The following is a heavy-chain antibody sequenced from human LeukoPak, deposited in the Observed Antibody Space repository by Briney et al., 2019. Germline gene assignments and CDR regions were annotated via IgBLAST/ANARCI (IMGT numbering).Heavy chain of an antibody. Sequence: GGTRRIYCEASGFTFSRYWMSWVRQAPGKGLEWVANIKQDGSEKYSVDSVKGRFTISRDNAKNSLYLQMNSLRAEDTAVYYCARGSSYFEYWGQGTLVTVSS. CDR2: IKQDGSEK. CDR1: GFTFSRYW. J-gene: IGHJ4*02. CDR3: ARGSSYFEY. V-gene: IGHV3-7*03. D-gene: IGHD6-13*01.